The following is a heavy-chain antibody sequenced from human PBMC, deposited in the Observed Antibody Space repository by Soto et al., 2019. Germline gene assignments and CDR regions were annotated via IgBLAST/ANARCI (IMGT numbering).Heavy chain of an antibody. V-gene: IGHV3-48*01. Sequence: GGSLRLSCAASGFTFDDNGMSWVRQAPGKGLEWVSYISSSSTTKYYADSVKGRFTISRDNAKNSLYLQMNSLRAEDTAVYYCARHPSAIYWFDPWGQGTLVTVSS. D-gene: IGHD3-3*01. CDR3: ARHPSAIYWFDP. CDR2: ISSSSTTK. CDR1: GFTFDDNG. J-gene: IGHJ5*02.